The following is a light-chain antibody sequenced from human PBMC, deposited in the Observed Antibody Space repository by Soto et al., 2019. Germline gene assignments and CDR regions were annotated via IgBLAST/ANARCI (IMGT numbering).Light chain of an antibody. CDR3: LQYNTYPHI. V-gene: IGKV1-17*03. CDR2: DAS. CDR1: QGISHY. J-gene: IGKJ2*01. Sequence: DIQMTQSPSAMSASLGDRVTFTCRSSQGISHYLAWFQQKPGEAPKRLIFDASTLQSGVPSRFSGSGSGTEFTLTITNLQPEDLATYYCLQYNTYPHILGQGTKVDTK.